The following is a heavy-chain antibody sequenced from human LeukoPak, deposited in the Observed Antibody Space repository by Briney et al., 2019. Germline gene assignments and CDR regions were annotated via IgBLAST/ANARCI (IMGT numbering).Heavy chain of an antibody. CDR3: ARDLPSGWYYFDY. D-gene: IGHD6-19*01. J-gene: IGHJ4*02. Sequence: PGRSLRLSCAASGFTFSSYAMHWVRQAPGKGLEWVSYISSSSSTIYCADSVKGRFTISRGNAKNSLYLQMNSLRAEDTAVYYCARDLPSGWYYFDYWGQGTLVTVS. V-gene: IGHV3-48*04. CDR1: GFTFSSYA. CDR2: ISSSSSTI.